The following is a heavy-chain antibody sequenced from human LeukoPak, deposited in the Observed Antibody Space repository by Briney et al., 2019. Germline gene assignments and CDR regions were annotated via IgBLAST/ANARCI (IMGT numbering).Heavy chain of an antibody. D-gene: IGHD4-17*01. CDR2: IYHSGST. CDR1: GYSISSGYY. V-gene: IGHV4-38-2*01. J-gene: IGHJ4*02. Sequence: SETLSLTCAVSGYSISSGYYWGWIRQPPGKGLEWIGSIYHSGSTYYNPSLKSRVTISVDTSKNQFSLKLSSVTAADTAVYYCARLGDYRKYWGQGTLVTVSS. CDR3: ARLGDYRKY.